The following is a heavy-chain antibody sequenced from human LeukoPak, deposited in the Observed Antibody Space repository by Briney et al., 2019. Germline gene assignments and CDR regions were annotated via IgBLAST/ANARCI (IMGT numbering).Heavy chain of an antibody. J-gene: IGHJ6*02. CDR1: DGSISSYY. Sequence: SETLSLTCTVSDGSISSYYWSWIRQPPGKGLEWIGYIHYSGSTNYNPSLKSRVTISVDTSKNQFSLKLSSVTAADTAVYYCARGHSYSSSWYCGMDVWGQGTTVTVSS. V-gene: IGHV4-59*01. CDR2: IHYSGST. CDR3: ARGHSYSSSWYCGMDV. D-gene: IGHD6-13*01.